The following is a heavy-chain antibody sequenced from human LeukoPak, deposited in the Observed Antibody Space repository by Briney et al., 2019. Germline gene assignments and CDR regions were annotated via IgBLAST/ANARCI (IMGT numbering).Heavy chain of an antibody. CDR1: GFMFSTYS. V-gene: IGHV3-21*01. D-gene: IGHD2-21*02. CDR2: ISSSSSYI. CDR3: AREICYGGDCYSDSFDY. J-gene: IGHJ4*02. Sequence: GGSLRLSCAVSGFMFSTYSMNWVRQAPGKGLEWVSSISSSSSYIYYADSVKGRFTISRDNAKSSLYLQMNSLRAEDTAVYYRAREICYGGDCYSDSFDYWGQGTLVTVSS.